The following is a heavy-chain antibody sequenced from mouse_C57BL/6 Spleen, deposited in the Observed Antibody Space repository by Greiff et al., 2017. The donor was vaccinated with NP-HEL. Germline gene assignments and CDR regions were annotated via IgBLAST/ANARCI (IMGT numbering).Heavy chain of an antibody. D-gene: IGHD1-1*01. V-gene: IGHV3-8*01. Sequence: DVHLVESGPGLAKPSQTLSLTCSVTGYSITSDYWNWIRKFPGNKLEYMGYISYSGSTYYNPSLKSRISITRDTSKNQYYLQLNSVTTEDTATYYCASSYYYGSLDYWGQGTTLTVSS. J-gene: IGHJ2*01. CDR1: GYSITSDY. CDR2: ISYSGST. CDR3: ASSYYYGSLDY.